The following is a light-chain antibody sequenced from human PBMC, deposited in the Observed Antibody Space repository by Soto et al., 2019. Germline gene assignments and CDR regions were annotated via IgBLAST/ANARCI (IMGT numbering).Light chain of an antibody. Sequence: DIQMTQSPSTLSASVGDRVTITCRASQSISSWLAWYQQKPGKAPKLLIYDASSLESGVPSRFSGSGSGTEFTLTISSLQPDDFATYYCQQYDSSSPTFGQETKLEIK. CDR1: QSISSW. J-gene: IGKJ2*01. V-gene: IGKV1-5*01. CDR2: DAS. CDR3: QQYDSSSPT.